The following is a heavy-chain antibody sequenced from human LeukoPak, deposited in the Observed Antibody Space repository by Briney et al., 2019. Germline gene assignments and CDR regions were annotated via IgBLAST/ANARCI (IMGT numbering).Heavy chain of an antibody. D-gene: IGHD5-18*01. V-gene: IGHV4-34*01. Sequence: SETLSLTCAVYGGSFSGYYWSWIRKPPGKGLEWIGEINHSGSTNYNASLKGRVTISVDTSKNQFSLKLSSVTASDTAVYYCARSYHPAYYYYMDVWGKGTTVTVSS. J-gene: IGHJ6*03. CDR1: GGSFSGYY. CDR3: ARSYHPAYYYYMDV. CDR2: INHSGST.